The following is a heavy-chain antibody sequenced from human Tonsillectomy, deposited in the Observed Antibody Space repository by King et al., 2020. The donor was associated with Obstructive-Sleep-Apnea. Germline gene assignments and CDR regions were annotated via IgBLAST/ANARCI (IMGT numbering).Heavy chain of an antibody. J-gene: IGHJ5*02. CDR2: IKEEGSEK. V-gene: IGHV3-7*03. Sequence: VQLVESGGGLVQPGGFLRLSCAASVVTVSNYWMSWVGQAPGEGLEWEANIKEEGSEKNFVDSVKCRFIIARDNAKNSLVLQMNSLRAEDTAVYYCARATAGSTLTGGLDPWGQGTLVTVSS. D-gene: IGHD7-27*01. CDR3: ARATAGSTLTGGLDP. CDR1: VVTVSNYW.